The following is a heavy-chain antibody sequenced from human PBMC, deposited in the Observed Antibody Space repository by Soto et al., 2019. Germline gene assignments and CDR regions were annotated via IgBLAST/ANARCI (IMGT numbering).Heavy chain of an antibody. J-gene: IGHJ6*02. CDR3: ARGGGITIVRGVINYYYGMDV. CDR1: GFTFSSYG. Sequence: GGSLRLSCAASGFTFSSYGMHWVRQAPGKGLEWVAVISYDGSNKYYADSVKGRFTISRENAKNSLYLQMNSLRAGDTAVYYCARGGGITIVRGVINYYYGMDVWGQGTTVTVSS. V-gene: IGHV3-30*03. CDR2: ISYDGSNK. D-gene: IGHD3-10*01.